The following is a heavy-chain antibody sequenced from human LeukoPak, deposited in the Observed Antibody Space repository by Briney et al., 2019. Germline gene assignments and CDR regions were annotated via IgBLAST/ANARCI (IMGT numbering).Heavy chain of an antibody. D-gene: IGHD3-10*01. CDR2: IYTSGST. CDR1: GGSISSYY. CDR3: ARDTYYYGSGRSAFDI. Sequence: SETLSLTCTVSGGSISSYYWSWIRQPAGKGLEWIGRIYTSGSTNYNPSLKSRVTMSVDTSKNQFSLKLSSVTAADTAVHYCARDTYYYGSGRSAFDIWGQGTMVTVSS. J-gene: IGHJ3*02. V-gene: IGHV4-4*07.